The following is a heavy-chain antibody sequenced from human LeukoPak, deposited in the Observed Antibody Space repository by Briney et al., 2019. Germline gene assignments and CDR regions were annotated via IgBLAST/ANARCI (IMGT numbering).Heavy chain of an antibody. CDR3: ARYQLIDYNYYYMDV. V-gene: IGHV3-20*04. D-gene: IGHD2-2*01. Sequence: PGGSLRLSCAASGFTFDDYAMHWVRQAPGKGLEWVSGINWNGGSTGYADSVKGRFTISRDNAQNSLYLQMNSLKAEDTALYYCARYQLIDYNYYYMDVWGTGTTVTVSS. CDR2: INWNGGST. J-gene: IGHJ6*03. CDR1: GFTFDDYA.